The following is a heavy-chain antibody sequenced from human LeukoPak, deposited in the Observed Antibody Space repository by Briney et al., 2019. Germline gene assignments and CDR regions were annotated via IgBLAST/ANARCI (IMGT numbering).Heavy chain of an antibody. CDR2: ISAYNGNT. J-gene: IGHJ3*02. D-gene: IGHD5-18*01. V-gene: IGHV1-18*01. CDR3: ARAHKGYSYGPDAFDI. CDR1: GYTFTSYG. Sequence: GASVKVSCKASGYTFTSYGISWVRQAPGQGLEWMGWISAYNGNTNYAQKLQGRVTMTTDTSTSTAYMELRSLRSDDTAVYYCARAHKGYSYGPDAFDIWGQGTMVTVSS.